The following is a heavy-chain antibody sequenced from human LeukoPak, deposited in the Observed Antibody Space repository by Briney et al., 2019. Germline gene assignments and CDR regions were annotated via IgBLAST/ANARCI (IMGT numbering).Heavy chain of an antibody. Sequence: GGSLRLSCAASGFTFSSYGMHWVRQAPGKGLEWVAVIWYDGSNKYYADSVKGRFTISRDNAKNSLYLQMNSLRAEDTAVYYCARDSSTWFGELYWFDPWGQGTLVTVSS. CDR3: ARDSSTWFGELYWFDP. J-gene: IGHJ5*02. CDR2: IWYDGSNK. V-gene: IGHV3-33*01. D-gene: IGHD3-10*01. CDR1: GFTFSSYG.